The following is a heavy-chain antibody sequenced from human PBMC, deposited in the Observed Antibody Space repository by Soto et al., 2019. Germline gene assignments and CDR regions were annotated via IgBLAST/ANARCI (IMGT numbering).Heavy chain of an antibody. D-gene: IGHD5-12*01. CDR1: GDSVASNSVA. V-gene: IGHV6-1*01. Sequence: SQTLSRTCAISGDSVASNSVALIWIRLSPSRGLEWLGRTLYRSQWYFDFAHSVKSRIIINPDTSENQFSLQLNSVTPDDSGVNNGARGTNPSLDIWGQGTMVTVSS. J-gene: IGHJ3*02. CDR3: ARGTNPSLDI. CDR2: TLYRSQWYF.